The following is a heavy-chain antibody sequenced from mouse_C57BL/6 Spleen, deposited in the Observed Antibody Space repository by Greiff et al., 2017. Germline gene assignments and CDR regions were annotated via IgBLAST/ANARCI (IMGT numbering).Heavy chain of an antibody. V-gene: IGHV1-82*01. CDR3: ARSDYYSSSYYFDD. Sequence: QVQLQQSGPELVKPGASVKISCKASAYAFSSSWMNWLKQRPGKGLEWIGRIYPGDGDTNYNGKFKGKATLTADKSSSTAYMQLSSLTSEDSAVYFCARSDYYSSSYYFDDWGQGTTRTVSS. D-gene: IGHD1-1*01. J-gene: IGHJ2*01. CDR1: AYAFSSSW. CDR2: IYPGDGDT.